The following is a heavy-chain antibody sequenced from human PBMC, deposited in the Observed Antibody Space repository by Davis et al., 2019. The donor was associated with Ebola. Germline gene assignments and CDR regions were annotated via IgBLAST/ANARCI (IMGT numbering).Heavy chain of an antibody. Sequence: MPGGSLRLSCAVYGGSFSGYYWSWIRQPPGKGLEWIGEINHSGSTNYNPSLKSRVTISVDTSKNQFSLKLSSVTAADTAVYYCARLTVGPWGQGALVTVSS. CDR2: INHSGST. V-gene: IGHV4-34*01. CDR3: ARLTVGP. CDR1: GGSFSGYY. D-gene: IGHD4-23*01. J-gene: IGHJ5*02.